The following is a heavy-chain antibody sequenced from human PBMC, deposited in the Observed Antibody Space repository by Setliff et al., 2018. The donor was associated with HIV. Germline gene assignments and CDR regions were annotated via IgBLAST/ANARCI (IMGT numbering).Heavy chain of an antibody. CDR1: GFNFVNAW. D-gene: IGHD3-16*01. Sequence: GSLRLSCAASGFNFVNAWMSWVRQAPGKGLECLGRIKTRADGGAADSAEPVKGRFIISRDDSKSTLYLQMNSLKTEDTAVYYCVAVTSLGGFKVLGSWGQGTLVTVSS. J-gene: IGHJ4*02. CDR3: VAVTSLGGFKVLGS. V-gene: IGHV3-15*01. CDR2: IKTRADGGAA.